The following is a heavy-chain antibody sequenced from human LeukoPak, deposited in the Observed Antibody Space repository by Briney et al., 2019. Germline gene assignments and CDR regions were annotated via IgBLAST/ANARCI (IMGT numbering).Heavy chain of an antibody. V-gene: IGHV3-23*01. Sequence: GGSLRLSCAASGFTFSSYAMSWVRQAPGKGLEWVSAISGSGGSTYYADSVKGRFTISRDNSKNTLYLQMNSLRAEDTAVYYCAKARKQWLVGGTAFDYWGQGTPVTVSS. CDR2: ISGSGGST. CDR1: GFTFSSYA. CDR3: AKARKQWLVGGTAFDY. J-gene: IGHJ4*02. D-gene: IGHD6-19*01.